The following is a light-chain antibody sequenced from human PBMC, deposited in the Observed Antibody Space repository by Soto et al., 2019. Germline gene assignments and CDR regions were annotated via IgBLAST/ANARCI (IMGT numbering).Light chain of an antibody. CDR2: DAS. V-gene: IGKV3-11*01. CDR1: KSVSSD. CDR3: QQRSNWPPYT. Sequence: EIVLTQSPATLSLSPGERATLSCRASKSVSSDLAWYQQKPGQAPRLLIYDASNRATGIPARFSGSGSGTDFTLTISSLEPEDFAVYYCQQRSNWPPYTCGQGTKLEIK. J-gene: IGKJ2*01.